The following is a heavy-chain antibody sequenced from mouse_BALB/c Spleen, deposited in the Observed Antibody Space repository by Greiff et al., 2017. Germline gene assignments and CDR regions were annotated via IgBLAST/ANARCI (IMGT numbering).Heavy chain of an antibody. CDR2: INPSTGYT. D-gene: IGHD1-1*01. Sequence: QVQLKQSAAELARPGASVKMSCKASGYTFTSYTMHWVKQRPGQGLEWIGYINPSTGYTEYNQKFKDKATLTADKSSSTAYMQLSSLTSEDSAVYYCARSHYYGSSYDYWGQGTTRTVSS. J-gene: IGHJ2*01. CDR3: ARSHYYGSSYDY. V-gene: IGHV1-4*02. CDR1: GYTFTSYT.